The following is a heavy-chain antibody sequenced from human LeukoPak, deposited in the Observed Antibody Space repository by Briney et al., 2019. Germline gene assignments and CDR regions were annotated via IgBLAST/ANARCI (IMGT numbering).Heavy chain of an antibody. Sequence: SETLSLTCTVSGGSISSYYWSWIRQPPGKGLEWIGYIYYSGSTNYNPSLKSRVTISVDTSKNQFSLKLSSVTAADTAVYYCARDYSSGWYEYFDYWGQGTLVTVSS. D-gene: IGHD6-19*01. CDR3: ARDYSSGWYEYFDY. CDR2: IYYSGST. J-gene: IGHJ4*02. CDR1: GGSISSYY. V-gene: IGHV4-59*01.